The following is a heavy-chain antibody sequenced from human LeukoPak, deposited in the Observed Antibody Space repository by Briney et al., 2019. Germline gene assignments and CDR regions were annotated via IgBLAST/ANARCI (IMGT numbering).Heavy chain of an antibody. V-gene: IGHV5-51*01. Sequence: GESLQISCKGSGYIFSSYWIGWGRQVPGKGLEWMGIIYPGDSDTRYSPSFQGQVTISADKSISTAYLQWSSLEASDTAMYYCARQGRDYYGSPLDYWGQGTLVTVSS. D-gene: IGHD3-10*01. CDR2: IYPGDSDT. CDR1: GYIFSSYW. CDR3: ARQGRDYYGSPLDY. J-gene: IGHJ4*02.